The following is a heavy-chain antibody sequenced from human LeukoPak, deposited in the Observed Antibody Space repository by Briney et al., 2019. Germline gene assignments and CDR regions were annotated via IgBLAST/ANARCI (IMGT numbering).Heavy chain of an antibody. V-gene: IGHV1-58*01. Sequence: SVKVSCKASGFTFTSSAVQWVRQARGQRLEWIGWIVVGSGNTNYAQKFQERVTITRDMSTSTAYMELSSLRSEDTAVYYCAATKHYDSSGYYPSHFDYWGQGTLVTVSS. J-gene: IGHJ4*02. CDR2: IVVGSGNT. CDR3: AATKHYDSSGYYPSHFDY. D-gene: IGHD3-22*01. CDR1: GFTFTSSA.